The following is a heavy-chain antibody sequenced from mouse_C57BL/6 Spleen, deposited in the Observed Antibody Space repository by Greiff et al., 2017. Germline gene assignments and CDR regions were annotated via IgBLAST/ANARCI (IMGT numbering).Heavy chain of an antibody. CDR1: GFTFSSYA. CDR3: TREGTGTSAMDY. D-gene: IGHD4-1*01. Sequence: DVKLQESGEGLVKPGGSLKLSCAASGFTFSSYAMSWVRQTPEKRLEWVAYISSGGDYIYYADTVKGRFTISRDNARNTLYLQMSSLKSEDTAMYYCTREGTGTSAMDYWGQGTSVTVSS. V-gene: IGHV5-9-1*02. CDR2: ISSGGDYI. J-gene: IGHJ4*01.